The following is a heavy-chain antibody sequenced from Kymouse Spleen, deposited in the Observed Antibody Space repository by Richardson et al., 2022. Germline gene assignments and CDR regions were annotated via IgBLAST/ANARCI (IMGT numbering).Heavy chain of an antibody. D-gene: IGHD6-19*01. CDR2: IKQDGSEK. J-gene: IGHJ6*02. CDR1: GFTFSSYW. Sequence: EVQLVESGGGLVQPGGSLRLSCAASGFTFSSYWMSWVRQAPGKGLEWVANIKQDGSEKYYVDSVKGRFTISRDNAKNSLYLQMNSLRAEDTAVYYCARGEQWLVLYYYYGMDVWGQGTTVTVSS. V-gene: IGHV3-7*01. CDR3: ARGEQWLVLYYYYGMDV.